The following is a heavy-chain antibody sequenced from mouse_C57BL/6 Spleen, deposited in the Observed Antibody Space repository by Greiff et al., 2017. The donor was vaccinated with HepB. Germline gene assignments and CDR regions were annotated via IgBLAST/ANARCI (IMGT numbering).Heavy chain of an antibody. D-gene: IGHD1-1*01. CDR1: GFTFSSYA. CDR2: ISDGGSYT. V-gene: IGHV5-4*01. CDR3: ARDTVVEDFDY. J-gene: IGHJ2*01. Sequence: EVHLVESGGGLVKPGGSLKLSCAASGFTFSSYAMSWVRQTPEKRLEWVATISDGGSYTYYPANVKGRFTISRDNAKNNLYLQMSHLKSEDTAMYYCARDTVVEDFDYWGQGTTLTVSS.